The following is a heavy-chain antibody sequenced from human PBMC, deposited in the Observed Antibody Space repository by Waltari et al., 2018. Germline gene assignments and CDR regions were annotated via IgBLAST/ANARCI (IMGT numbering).Heavy chain of an antibody. CDR2: IYHSGNP. D-gene: IGHD6-19*01. V-gene: IGHV4-61*01. CDR3: AREEWIGERWLVPNAIFDM. Sequence: QVQLQESGPGLVKPSETLSLTCTVSGGSVNSRNHYWSWIRQPPGQGLEWVGYIYHSGNPSHNHSRKGRVNISVDTSKNQFSLKRTSVTAADTAVYYCAREEWIGERWLVPNAIFDMWGRGTLVTVSS. J-gene: IGHJ3*02. CDR1: GGSVNSRNHY.